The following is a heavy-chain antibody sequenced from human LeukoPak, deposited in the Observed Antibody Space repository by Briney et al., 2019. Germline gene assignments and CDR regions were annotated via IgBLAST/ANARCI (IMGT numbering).Heavy chain of an antibody. CDR1: GYTFTSYG. D-gene: IGHD2-15*01. CDR3: ARVDVVVVAASSPFDY. J-gene: IGHJ4*02. Sequence: ASVKVSCKASGYTFTSYGISWVRQAPGQGLEWMGWISAYNGNTNYAQKLQGRVTMTTDTSTSTAYMELRSLSSDDTAVYYCARVDVVVVAASSPFDYWGQGTLVTVSS. CDR2: ISAYNGNT. V-gene: IGHV1-18*01.